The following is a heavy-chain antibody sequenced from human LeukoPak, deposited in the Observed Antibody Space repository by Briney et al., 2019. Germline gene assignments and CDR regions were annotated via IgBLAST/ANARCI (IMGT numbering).Heavy chain of an antibody. J-gene: IGHJ6*02. V-gene: IGHV3-53*05. CDR1: GFAFTSSF. D-gene: IGHD2-2*01. CDR2: IYGAGSI. Sequence: GGSLRLSCAISGFAFTSSFVSWVRQAPGKGLEWVSVIYGAGSIYYADSVSGRFTTSRDISKNTLYLQMSSLRTEDTAVYYCTKGLARYQLPTYDYYAMDVWGPGTTVTVSS. CDR3: TKGLARYQLPTYDYYAMDV.